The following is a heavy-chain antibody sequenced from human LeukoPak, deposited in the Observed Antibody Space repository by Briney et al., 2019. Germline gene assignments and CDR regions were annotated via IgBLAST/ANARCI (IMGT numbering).Heavy chain of an antibody. CDR3: ARDPGYSGIDY. D-gene: IGHD5-12*01. CDR2: IYYSGST. J-gene: IGHJ4*02. V-gene: IGHV4-61*01. Sequence: SETLSLTCTVSGGSVNSGSHYWCWIRQPPGKGLEWIGYIYYSGSTNYNPSLKSRVTISVDTTKNQFSLNLNSVTAADTAVYYCARDPGYSGIDYWGQGTLVTVSS. CDR1: GGSVNSGSHY.